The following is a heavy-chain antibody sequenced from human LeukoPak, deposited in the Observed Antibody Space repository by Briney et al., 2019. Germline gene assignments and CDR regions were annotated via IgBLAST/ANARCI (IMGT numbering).Heavy chain of an antibody. D-gene: IGHD6-13*01. CDR3: ARYIAAAAHDAFDI. CDR1: GFTFSNAW. CDR2: VKSKAKGGTT. J-gene: IGHJ3*02. Sequence: GGSLRLSCTASGFTFSNAWMSWVRQAPGGGLEWVGRVKSKAKGGTTDYAAPVKGRFTISRDDSSNTLYLQMNSLRAEDTAVYYCARYIAAAAHDAFDIWGQGTMVTVSS. V-gene: IGHV3-15*01.